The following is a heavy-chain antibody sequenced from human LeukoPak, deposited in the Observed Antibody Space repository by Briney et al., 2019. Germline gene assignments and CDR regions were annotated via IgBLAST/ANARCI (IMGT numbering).Heavy chain of an antibody. CDR1: GLPFSSYW. CDR2: INSDGSST. J-gene: IGHJ4*02. Sequence: GGSLRLSCEASGLPFSSYWMHWVRQAPGKGLVWVSRINSDGSSTSYADSVKGRFTISRDNAKNTLYLQMNSLRAEDTAVYHCARRYNYDSSGYYDYWGQGTLVTVSS. CDR3: ARRYNYDSSGYYDY. V-gene: IGHV3-74*01. D-gene: IGHD3-22*01.